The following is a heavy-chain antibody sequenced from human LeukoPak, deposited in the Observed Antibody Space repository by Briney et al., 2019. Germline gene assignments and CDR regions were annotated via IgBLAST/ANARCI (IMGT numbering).Heavy chain of an antibody. J-gene: IGHJ4*02. D-gene: IGHD2-15*01. V-gene: IGHV1-46*01. CDR3: ARSGYCSGGSCYSFYPDY. CDR1: GYTFTSYY. CDR2: INPSGGST. Sequence: GASVTVSCKASGYTFTSYYMHWVRQAPGQGLEWMGIINPSGGSTSYAQKFQGRVTMTRDMSTSTVYMELSSLRSEDTAVYYCARSGYCSGGSCYSFYPDYWGQGTLVTVSS.